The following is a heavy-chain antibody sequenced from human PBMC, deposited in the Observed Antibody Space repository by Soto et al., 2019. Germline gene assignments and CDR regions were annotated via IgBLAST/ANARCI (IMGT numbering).Heavy chain of an antibody. J-gene: IGHJ6*03. CDR1: GFTFSSYG. Sequence: QVQLVESGGGVVQPGRSLRLSCAASGFTFSSYGMHWVRQAPGKGLEWVAVIWYDGSNKYYADSVKGRFTISRDNSENTLYLQMNSLRAEDTAVYYCARDSSQLVGNYYYYYMDVWGKGTTVTVSS. CDR2: IWYDGSNK. CDR3: ARDSSQLVGNYYYYYMDV. D-gene: IGHD6-13*01. V-gene: IGHV3-33*01.